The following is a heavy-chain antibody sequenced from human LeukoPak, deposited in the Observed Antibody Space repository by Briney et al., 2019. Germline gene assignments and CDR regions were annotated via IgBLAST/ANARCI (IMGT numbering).Heavy chain of an antibody. CDR3: AKDGHQYYYQSGYYGSPLDY. J-gene: IGHJ4*02. D-gene: IGHD3-3*01. CDR2: IRSKADNYAT. V-gene: IGHV3-73*01. CDR1: GFTFSGSP. Sequence: PGGSLRLSCAASGFTFSGSPILWVRQASGKGLEWVGRIRSKADNYATAYAASVQGRFTISRDNSKNTLYLQMNSLRAEDTAVYYCAKDGHQYYYQSGYYGSPLDYWGQGTLVTVSS.